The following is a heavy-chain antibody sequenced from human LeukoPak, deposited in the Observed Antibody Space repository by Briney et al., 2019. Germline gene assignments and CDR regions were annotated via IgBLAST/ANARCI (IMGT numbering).Heavy chain of an antibody. CDR3: ARSGYYDSSGYFDY. J-gene: IGHJ4*02. V-gene: IGHV4-38-2*02. D-gene: IGHD3-22*01. Sequence: PSETLSLTCTVSGYSISSVYDWGWIRQPPGKGLEWIGSMYRSGSTNYNPSLKSRVTISVDTSKNQFFLKLSSVTAADTAVYYCARSGYYDSSGYFDYWGQGTLVTVSS. CDR2: MYRSGST. CDR1: GYSISSVYD.